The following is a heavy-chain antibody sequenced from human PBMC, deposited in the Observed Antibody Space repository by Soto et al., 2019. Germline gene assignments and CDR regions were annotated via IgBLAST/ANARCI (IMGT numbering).Heavy chain of an antibody. D-gene: IGHD3-3*01. Sequence: QLQLQESGPGLVKPSETLSLTCTVSGGSISTSSHYWGWIRLPPGKGLEWIGSISYSGSTYYNPSHKSRVTISVDASKNQFSLNLSSVNPADTPFDYCARGHGGTTVFGAPCHFDYCGQGTLVTVAS. CDR3: ARGHGGTTVFGAPCHFDY. CDR2: ISYSGST. CDR1: GGSISTSSHY. J-gene: IGHJ4*02. V-gene: IGHV4-39*01.